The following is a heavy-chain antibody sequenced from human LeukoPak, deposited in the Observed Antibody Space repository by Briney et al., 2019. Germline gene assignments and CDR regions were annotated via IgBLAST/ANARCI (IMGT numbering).Heavy chain of an antibody. CDR2: IYYSGST. J-gene: IGHJ3*02. CDR3: ARYIVSYPHDAFDI. Sequence: SETLSLTCNVSGGSISNYYWSWMRQPPGKGLEWIGYIYYSGSTSYNPSLKSRVTISVDTSKKQFSLKLSSVTAADTAFYYCARYIVSYPHDAFDIWGQGTMVTVSS. CDR1: GGSISNYY. D-gene: IGHD1-26*01. V-gene: IGHV4-59*01.